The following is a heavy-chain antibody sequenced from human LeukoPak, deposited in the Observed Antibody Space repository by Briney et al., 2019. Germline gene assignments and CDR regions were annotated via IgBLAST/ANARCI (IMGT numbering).Heavy chain of an antibody. Sequence: ASVKVSCKAFGYTFTSNYMHWVRQAPGQGPEWMGVISPSGGSTTYAQKFQGRVTLARDMSTSTDYLELSSLRSEDTAVYYCARGVVVVTAILGYWGQGTLVTVSS. V-gene: IGHV1-46*01. CDR3: ARGVVVVTAILGY. CDR1: GYTFTSNY. D-gene: IGHD2-21*02. J-gene: IGHJ4*02. CDR2: ISPSGGST.